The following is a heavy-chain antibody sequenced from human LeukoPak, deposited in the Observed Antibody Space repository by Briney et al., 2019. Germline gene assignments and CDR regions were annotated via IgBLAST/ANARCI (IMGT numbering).Heavy chain of an antibody. CDR2: IKQDGSDQ. D-gene: IGHD2-21*01. J-gene: IGHJ4*02. Sequence: GGSLRLSCAASGFTFNRHWMTWVRQAPGKGLEWVANIKQDGSDQYYVGSVKGRFTISRDNAKNSLYMQMNILRDEDTAVYYCARKAYDSDCFDFWGQGTLVTVSS. V-gene: IGHV3-7*04. CDR1: GFTFNRHW. CDR3: ARKAYDSDCFDF.